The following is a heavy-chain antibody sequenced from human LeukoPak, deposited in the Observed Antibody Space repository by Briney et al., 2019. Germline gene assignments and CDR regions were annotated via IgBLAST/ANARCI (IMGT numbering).Heavy chain of an antibody. Sequence: GGSLRLSCAASGFTFSSYAMSWVRQAPGKGLEWVSAISGSGGSTYYADSVKGRFTISRDNSKNTLYLQMNSLRAEDTAVYYCARDWFPEEKHIAVALPTYCFDYWGQGTLVTVSS. J-gene: IGHJ4*02. CDR1: GFTFSSYA. CDR3: ARDWFPEEKHIAVALPTYCFDY. CDR2: ISGSGGST. D-gene: IGHD6-19*01. V-gene: IGHV3-23*01.